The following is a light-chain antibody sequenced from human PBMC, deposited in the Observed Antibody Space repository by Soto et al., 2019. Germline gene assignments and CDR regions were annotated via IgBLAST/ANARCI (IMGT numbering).Light chain of an antibody. J-gene: IGLJ1*01. CDR3: SSYSSRSTRV. V-gene: IGLV2-14*01. CDR2: GVS. CDR1: SSDVGGYNY. Sequence: QSALTQPASVSGSPGQSITISCTGTSSDVGGYNYVSWYQQHPGKAPKLMISGVSNRPSGVSNRFSGSKSDNTASLTISGLQAEDEADYYCSSYSSRSTRVFGTGTKVTVL.